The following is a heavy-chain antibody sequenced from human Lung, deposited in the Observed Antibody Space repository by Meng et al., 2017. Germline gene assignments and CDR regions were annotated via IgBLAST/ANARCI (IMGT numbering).Heavy chain of an antibody. CDR1: GGSISRRNW. J-gene: IGHJ5*02. Sequence: HVRLPGSGPGRVKPSGCLSLTCAGFGGSISRRNWWSWVRQFTGKGLEWKGEIYHSGRTNYNPSLESRVTISLDKSQNHFSLKVKSVTAADTAVYYCVRGGQDQAYYDFWSGPFDPWGQGTLVTVSS. CDR2: IYHSGRT. CDR3: VRGGQDQAYYDFWSGPFDP. V-gene: IGHV4-4*02. D-gene: IGHD3-3*01.